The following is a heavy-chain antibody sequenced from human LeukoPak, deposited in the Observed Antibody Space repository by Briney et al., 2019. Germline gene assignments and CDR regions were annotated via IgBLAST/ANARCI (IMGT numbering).Heavy chain of an antibody. CDR2: INSDGSST. D-gene: IGHD3-9*01. V-gene: IGHV3-74*01. J-gene: IGHJ4*02. Sequence: GGSLRLSCAASGFTFSSYWMHWVRQAPGKGLVWVSRINSDGSSTSYADSVKGRFTISRDNAKNTLYLQMNSLRAEDTAVYYCARSPLRYFYFDYWGQGTLVTVSS. CDR1: GFTFSSYW. CDR3: ARSPLRYFYFDY.